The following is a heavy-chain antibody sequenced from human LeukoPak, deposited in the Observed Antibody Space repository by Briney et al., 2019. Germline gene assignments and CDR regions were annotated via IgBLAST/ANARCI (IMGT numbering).Heavy chain of an antibody. Sequence: SETLSLTCTVSGGSISSSSYCWGWVRQPPGKGLEWIGSIYYSGSTYYNPSLKSRVTISVDTSKNQFSLKLSSVTAADTAVYYCALGIAGAFDYWGQGTLVTVSS. CDR1: GGSISSSSYC. CDR2: IYYSGST. D-gene: IGHD1-26*01. J-gene: IGHJ4*02. V-gene: IGHV4-39*01. CDR3: ALGIAGAFDY.